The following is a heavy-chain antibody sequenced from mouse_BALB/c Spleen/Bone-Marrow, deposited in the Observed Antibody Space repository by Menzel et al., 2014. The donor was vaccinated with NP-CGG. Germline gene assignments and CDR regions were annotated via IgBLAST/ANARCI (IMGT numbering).Heavy chain of an antibody. CDR1: GFSLTSFG. V-gene: IGHV2-9*02. CDR2: IWAGGST. Sequence: VMLVESGPGLVAPSQSLSITCTASGFSLTSFGIHWVRQPPGKGLEWLGVIWAGGSTNYDSAFMSRLSISKDNSKNXVFLKMSSLQTDDTAMYYCATYYRYDGAYWGQGTLVTVSA. J-gene: IGHJ3*01. D-gene: IGHD2-14*01. CDR3: ATYYRYDGAY.